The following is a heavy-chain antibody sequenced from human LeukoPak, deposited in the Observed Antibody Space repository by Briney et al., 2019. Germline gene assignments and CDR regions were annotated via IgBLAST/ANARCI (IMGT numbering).Heavy chain of an antibody. D-gene: IGHD1-26*01. Sequence: GGSLRLSCAASGFTFSNFAMSWVRQAPGKGLEWVSDISGSGGSTYYADSVKGRFTISRDNSKDTLDLQMNSLRAEDTAVYYCAKHPIVGATGNFDYWGQGTLVTVSS. V-gene: IGHV3-23*01. CDR3: AKHPIVGATGNFDY. CDR2: ISGSGGST. J-gene: IGHJ4*02. CDR1: GFTFSNFA.